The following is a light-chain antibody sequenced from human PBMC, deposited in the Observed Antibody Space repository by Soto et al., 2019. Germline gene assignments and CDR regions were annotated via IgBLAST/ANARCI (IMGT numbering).Light chain of an antibody. V-gene: IGKV1-27*01. CDR3: QKYNSAPFT. J-gene: IGKJ3*01. CDR2: AAS. CDR1: QGISNY. Sequence: DIQMTQSPSSLSASVGDRVTITCRARQGISNYLAWYQQKPGKVPKLLIYAASTLQSGVPSRFSGSESGTDFTLTISSLQPEDVATYYYQKYNSAPFTFGPGTKVDIK.